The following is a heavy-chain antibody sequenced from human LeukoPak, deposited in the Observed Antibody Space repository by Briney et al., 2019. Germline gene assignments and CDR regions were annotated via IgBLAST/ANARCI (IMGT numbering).Heavy chain of an antibody. CDR2: IKQDGSEK. V-gene: IGHV3-7*01. J-gene: IGHJ4*02. CDR3: ARDRPEYSSSSGCDY. D-gene: IGHD6-6*01. Sequence: GSLRLSCAASGFTFSSYWMSWVRQAPGKGLEWVANIKQDGSEKYYVDSVKGRFTISRDNAKNSLYLQMNSLRAEDTAVYYCARDRPEYSSSSGCDYWGQGTLVTVSS. CDR1: GFTFSSYW.